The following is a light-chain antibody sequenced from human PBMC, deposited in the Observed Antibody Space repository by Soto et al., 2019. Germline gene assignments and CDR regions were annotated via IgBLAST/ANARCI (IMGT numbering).Light chain of an antibody. CDR2: DAS. J-gene: IGKJ1*01. CDR3: QEDNSYSWT. V-gene: IGKV1-5*01. CDR1: QSISSW. Sequence: DIQMTQSPSTLSASVGDRVTITCRASQSISSWLAWYQQKPGKAPKLLIYDASSFESGVPSRFSGSGSGTEFTLTISSLQPDDFATYYCQEDNSYSWTLGQGTKVEIK.